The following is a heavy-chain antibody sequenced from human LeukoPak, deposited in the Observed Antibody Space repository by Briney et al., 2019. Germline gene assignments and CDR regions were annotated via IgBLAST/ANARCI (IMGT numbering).Heavy chain of an antibody. V-gene: IGHV3-23*01. CDR1: GFTFTSYA. Sequence: GGSLRLSCAASGFTFTSYAMSWVRQAPGKGLEWVSAASGSGGSTFYADSVKGRFTISRDNSKNTLYLQMNSLRAEDTAVYYCAKDRDLTGYRKPGYFDCWGQGTLVTVSS. D-gene: IGHD7-27*01. CDR2: ASGSGGST. CDR3: AKDRDLTGYRKPGYFDC. J-gene: IGHJ4*02.